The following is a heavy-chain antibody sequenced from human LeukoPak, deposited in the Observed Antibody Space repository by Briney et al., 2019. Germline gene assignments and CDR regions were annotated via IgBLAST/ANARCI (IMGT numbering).Heavy chain of an antibody. CDR1: GFTFSSYG. V-gene: IGHV3-23*01. J-gene: IGHJ4*02. CDR3: ATSRFYYYPDY. D-gene: IGHD3-10*01. Sequence: GGSLRLSCAASGFTFSSYGMSWVRQAPGKGLEWVSAISGSGGSTFYADSVKGRFTISRDNPKNTLFLQMNSLRAEDTAVYYCATSRFYYYPDYWGQGTLVTVSS. CDR2: ISGSGGST.